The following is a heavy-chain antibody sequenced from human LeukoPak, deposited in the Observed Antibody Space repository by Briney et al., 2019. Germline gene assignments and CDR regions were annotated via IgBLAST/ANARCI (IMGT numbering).Heavy chain of an antibody. CDR3: GRGLWRGEYGARGARATVPSPPT. Sequence: GGSLRLSCVASGISISTHWMHWVRQAPGHGLVWVSRIQTDGKTTNYADSVKGRFTISRDNAKNTLYLEMNSLRVEDTAVYYCGRGLWRGEYGARGARATVPSPPTRGQ. V-gene: IGHV3-74*01. CDR2: IQTDGKTT. CDR1: GISISTHW. D-gene: IGHD3-10*01. J-gene: IGHJ3*01.